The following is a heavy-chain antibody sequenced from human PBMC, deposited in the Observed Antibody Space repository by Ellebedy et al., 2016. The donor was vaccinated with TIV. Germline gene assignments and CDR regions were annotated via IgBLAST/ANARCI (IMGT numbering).Heavy chain of an antibody. CDR3: AKFYGDYHPYYFDY. Sequence: PGGSLRLSCAASGFTFSNYAMSWVRQAPGQRLEWVTAISGSGGTIYYADSVKGRFTISRDNSRSTLYLQMNSLRAEDTAVYYCAKFYGDYHPYYFDYWGQGTLVTVSP. D-gene: IGHD4-17*01. CDR1: GFTFSNYA. J-gene: IGHJ4*02. CDR2: ISGSGGTI. V-gene: IGHV3-23*01.